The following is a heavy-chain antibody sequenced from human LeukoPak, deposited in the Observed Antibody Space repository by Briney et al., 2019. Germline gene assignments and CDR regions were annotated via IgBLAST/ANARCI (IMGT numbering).Heavy chain of an antibody. CDR2: IHTNGDT. D-gene: IGHD6-13*01. J-gene: IGHJ4*02. Sequence: SETLSLTCTVSGDSITNYYWSWIRQPAEKGLQWIGRIHTNGDTNYNPSLKSRVTISVDTSKNQFSLQLNSVSAADTAVYYCARGGASSLPFDSWGQGTLVTVSS. V-gene: IGHV4-4*07. CDR1: GDSITNYY. CDR3: ARGGASSLPFDS.